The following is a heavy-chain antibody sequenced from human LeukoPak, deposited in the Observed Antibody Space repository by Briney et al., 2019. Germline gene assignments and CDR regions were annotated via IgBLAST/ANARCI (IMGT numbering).Heavy chain of an antibody. CDR2: ISSSSDTI. D-gene: IGHD5-12*01. J-gene: IGHJ6*02. Sequence: PGGSLRLSCAASAFTFSSYNMNWVRQAPGKGLEWISYISSSSDTIYYADSVKGRFTISRDNTKKSMYLQMNSLRVEDTAVYYCAKTFVDIVPRGMDVWGQGTTVTVSS. CDR1: AFTFSSYN. V-gene: IGHV3-48*04. CDR3: AKTFVDIVPRGMDV.